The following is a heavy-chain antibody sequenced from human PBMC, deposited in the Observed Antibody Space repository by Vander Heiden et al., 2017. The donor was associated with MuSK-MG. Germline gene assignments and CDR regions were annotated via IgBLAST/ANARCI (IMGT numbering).Heavy chain of an antibody. CDR2: ISYDGSNK. CDR3: AKDLYYYGSGSLEKTYYYGMDV. Sequence: QVLLVQPGGRVVQPGTPLRPSSAASGFTCSSYGTHWVRQAPGKGLEWVAVISYDGSNKYYADSVKGRFTISRDNSKNTLYLQMNSLRAEDTAVYYCAKDLYYYGSGSLEKTYYYGMDVWGQGTTVTVSS. D-gene: IGHD3-10*01. J-gene: IGHJ6*02. V-gene: IGHV3-30*18. CDR1: GFTCSSYG.